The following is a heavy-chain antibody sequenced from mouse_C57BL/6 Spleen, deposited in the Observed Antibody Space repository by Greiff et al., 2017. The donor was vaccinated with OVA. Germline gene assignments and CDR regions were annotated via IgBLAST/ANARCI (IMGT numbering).Heavy chain of an antibody. CDR1: GYSFTGYY. CDR3: ARVHDGYYAWFAY. CDR2: INPSTGGT. V-gene: IGHV1-42*01. D-gene: IGHD2-3*01. J-gene: IGHJ3*01. Sequence: EVQGVESGPELVKPGASVKISCKASGYSFTGYYMNWVKQSPEKSLEWIGEINPSTGGTTYNQKFKAKATLTVDKSSSTAYMQLKSLTSEDSAVYYCARVHDGYYAWFAYWGQGTLVTVSA.